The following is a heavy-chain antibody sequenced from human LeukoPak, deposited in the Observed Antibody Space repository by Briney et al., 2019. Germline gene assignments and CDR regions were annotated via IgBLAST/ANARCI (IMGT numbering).Heavy chain of an antibody. D-gene: IGHD1-1*01. CDR2: IKQDGSEK. J-gene: IGHJ6*03. CDR1: GFTFSSYW. Sequence: PGGSLRLSCAASGFTFSSYWMNWVRQAPGKGLEWVANIKQDGSEKYYVDSVKGRFTISRDNAKNSLYLQMNSLRVEDTAVYYCARVEYYYYYYMDVWGKGTTVTVSS. V-gene: IGHV3-7*04. CDR3: ARVEYYYYYYMDV.